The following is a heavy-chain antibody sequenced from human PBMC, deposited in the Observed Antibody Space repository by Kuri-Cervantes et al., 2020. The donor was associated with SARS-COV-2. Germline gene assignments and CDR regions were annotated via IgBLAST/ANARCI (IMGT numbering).Heavy chain of an antibody. Sequence: ESLKISCAVYGGSFSGYYWSWNRQPPGKGLEWIGEIKHSGSANYNPSLKSRVTISIDTSKNPFSLRLSSVSAADTAVYFCARGCNRITIFGVVNIPAAENWFDPWGQGTLVTVSS. D-gene: IGHD3-3*01. V-gene: IGHV4-34*01. J-gene: IGHJ5*02. CDR1: GGSFSGYY. CDR3: ARGCNRITIFGVVNIPAAENWFDP. CDR2: IKHSGSA.